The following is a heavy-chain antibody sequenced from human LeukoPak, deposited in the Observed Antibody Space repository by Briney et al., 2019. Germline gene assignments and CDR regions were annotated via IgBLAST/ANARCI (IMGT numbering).Heavy chain of an antibody. CDR2: INHSGST. Sequence: SETLSLTCAVYGGSFSGYYWSWIRQPPGKGLEWIGEINHSGSTNYNPSLKSRVTISVDTSKNQFSLKLSSVTAADTAVYYCARGPPANIVGAAYFDYWGQGTLVTVSS. J-gene: IGHJ4*02. V-gene: IGHV4-34*01. CDR1: GGSFSGYY. D-gene: IGHD1-26*01. CDR3: ARGPPANIVGAAYFDY.